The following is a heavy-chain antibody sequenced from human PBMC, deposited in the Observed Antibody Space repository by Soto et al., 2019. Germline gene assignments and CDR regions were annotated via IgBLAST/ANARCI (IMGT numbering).Heavy chain of an antibody. Sequence: SETLSLTCTVSGGSISTYYWIWIRQPPGKGLEWIGYMYYSGSTIYNPSLKSRVTISVDTSKNQFSLKLSSVTAADTAVYYCARGRDDSSGYYSNWGQGTLVTVSS. CDR1: GGSISTYY. V-gene: IGHV4-59*12. D-gene: IGHD3-22*01. CDR3: ARGRDDSSGYYSN. CDR2: MYYSGST. J-gene: IGHJ4*02.